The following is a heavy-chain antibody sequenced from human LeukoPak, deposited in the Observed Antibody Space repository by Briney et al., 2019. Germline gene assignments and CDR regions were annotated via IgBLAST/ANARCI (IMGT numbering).Heavy chain of an antibody. Sequence: GGSLRLSCAASGFTFSSYAMSWVRQAPGKGLEWVSSTAPVHYADSVKGRFTISRDNSKNTLYLQMYSLRAEDTAVYYCAKVEGASKASVYWGQGALVTVSS. D-gene: IGHD1-1*01. J-gene: IGHJ4*02. CDR1: GFTFSSYA. V-gene: IGHV3-23*01. CDR2: TAPV. CDR3: AKVEGASKASVY.